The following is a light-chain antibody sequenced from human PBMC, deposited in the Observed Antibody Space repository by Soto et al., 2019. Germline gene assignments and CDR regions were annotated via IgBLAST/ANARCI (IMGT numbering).Light chain of an antibody. CDR1: QTVRNNY. J-gene: IGKJ4*01. Sequence: EFVLTQSPGTLSLSPGERATLSCRASQTVRNNYLAWYQQKPGQAPRLLIYDASSRATGIPDRFSGGGSGTDFTLTITRLEPEEFAVYYCQQFSSYPLTLGGGTKVDIK. CDR3: QQFSSYPLT. V-gene: IGKV3-20*01. CDR2: DAS.